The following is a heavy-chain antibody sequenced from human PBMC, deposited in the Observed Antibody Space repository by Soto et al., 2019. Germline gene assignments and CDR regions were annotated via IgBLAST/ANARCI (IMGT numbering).Heavy chain of an antibody. J-gene: IGHJ4*02. D-gene: IGHD3-3*01. CDR3: AKDSLRFLEWLHIDY. CDR2: ISYDGSNK. Sequence: QVQLVESGGGVVQPGRSLRLSCAASGFTFSSYGMHWVRQAPGKGLEWVAVISYDGSNKYYADSVKGRFTISRDNSKNTLYLQMNSLRAEDTAVYYYAKDSLRFLEWLHIDYWGQGTLVTVSS. V-gene: IGHV3-30*18. CDR1: GFTFSSYG.